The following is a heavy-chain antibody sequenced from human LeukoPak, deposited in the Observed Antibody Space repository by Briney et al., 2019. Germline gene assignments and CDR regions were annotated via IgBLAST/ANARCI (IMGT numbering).Heavy chain of an antibody. CDR3: ARVPDRSGYGGAFDI. CDR2: IFAGCSA. J-gene: IGHJ3*02. Sequence: GESLKISCEASEFTVISAYMNWVRQAPGKGLEWVSDIFAGCSAYYADSVKGRFTISRDNSKNMVYLQMNSLTAEDTAVYYCARVPDRSGYGGAFDIWGKGTMVTVSS. CDR1: EFTVISAY. V-gene: IGHV3-53*01. D-gene: IGHD3-22*01.